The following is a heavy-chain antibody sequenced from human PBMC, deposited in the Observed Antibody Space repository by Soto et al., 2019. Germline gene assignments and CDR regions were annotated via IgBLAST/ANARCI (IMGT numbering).Heavy chain of an antibody. Sequence: GGSLRLSCAASGFTFSSYSMNWVRQAPGKGLEWVSYISSSSSTIYYADSVKGRFTISRDNAENSLYLQMNSLRDEDTAVYYCARDPGGSYLAVWYYGMDVWGQGTTVTVS. J-gene: IGHJ6*02. CDR1: GFTFSSYS. D-gene: IGHD1-26*01. CDR2: ISSSSSTI. CDR3: ARDPGGSYLAVWYYGMDV. V-gene: IGHV3-48*02.